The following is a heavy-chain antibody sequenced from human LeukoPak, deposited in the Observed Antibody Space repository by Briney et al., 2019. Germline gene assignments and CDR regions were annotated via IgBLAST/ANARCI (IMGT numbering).Heavy chain of an antibody. D-gene: IGHD6-6*01. Sequence: GASVKVSCKASGYTFTGYYMHWVRQAPGQGLEWMGWINPNSGGTNYAQKFQGRVTMTRDTSISTAYMELSRLRSDDTAVYYCAGGVPVEYSSSSPLDYWGQGTLVTVSS. CDR2: INPNSGGT. CDR3: AGGVPVEYSSSSPLDY. V-gene: IGHV1-2*02. J-gene: IGHJ4*02. CDR1: GYTFTGYY.